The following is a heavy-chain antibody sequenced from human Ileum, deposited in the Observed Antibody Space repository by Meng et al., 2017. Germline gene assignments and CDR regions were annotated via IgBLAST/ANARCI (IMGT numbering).Heavy chain of an antibody. V-gene: IGHV3-23*01. CDR3: ARGLSAVSGVYWFDP. J-gene: IGHJ5*02. Sequence: GESLKISCAASGFTFKNYGMSWVRQAPGQGLEWVSRISDSGYGTYYADSVKGRFTISRENSENSLYLQMNSLRAEDTAVYYCARGLSAVSGVYWFDPWGQGTLVTVSS. CDR1: GFTFKNYG. D-gene: IGHD6-19*01. CDR2: ISDSGYGT.